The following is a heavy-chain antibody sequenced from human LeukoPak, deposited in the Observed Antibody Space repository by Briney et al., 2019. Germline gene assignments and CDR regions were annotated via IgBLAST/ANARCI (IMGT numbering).Heavy chain of an antibody. D-gene: IGHD4-17*01. CDR3: ARDKLNGDSRFDY. V-gene: IGHV3-23*01. CDR1: GFTFSSYA. CDR2: ISGSGDST. J-gene: IGHJ4*02. Sequence: SGGSLRLSCAASGFTFSSYAMSWVRLAPGKGLEWVSAISGSGDSTYYGDSVKGRFTISRDNAKNSLYLQMNSLRGEDTAVYYCARDKLNGDSRFDYWGQGTLVTVSS.